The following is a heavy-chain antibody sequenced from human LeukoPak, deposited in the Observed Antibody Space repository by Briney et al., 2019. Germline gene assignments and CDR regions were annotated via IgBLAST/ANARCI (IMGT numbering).Heavy chain of an antibody. CDR3: AKDSYYDFWSGYPRGYYYYGMDV. Sequence: QPGRSLRLSCAASGFTFDDYAMHWVRQAPGEGLEWVSGISWNSGSIGYADSVKGRFTISRDNAKNSLYLQMNSLRAEDTALYYCAKDSYYDFWSGYPRGYYYYGMDVWGQGTTVTVSS. CDR2: ISWNSGSI. CDR1: GFTFDDYA. V-gene: IGHV3-9*01. D-gene: IGHD3-3*01. J-gene: IGHJ6*02.